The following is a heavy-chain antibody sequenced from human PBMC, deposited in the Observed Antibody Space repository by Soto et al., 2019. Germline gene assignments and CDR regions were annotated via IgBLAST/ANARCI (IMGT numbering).Heavy chain of an antibody. D-gene: IGHD1-1*01. CDR2: INPKTGDT. CDR1: GYTFTDFY. Sequence: QEQLVQSGTEVKKPGASVTVSCKSSGYTFTDFYLHWLRQAPGQGLEWVGWINPKTGDTKSSQKFQGRGTMSRDTSVSTAYIDLTSLTSDDTAMYYCATWTNGTTGWYHPWGQGTRVTVSS. J-gene: IGHJ5*02. V-gene: IGHV1-2*02. CDR3: ATWTNGTTGWYHP.